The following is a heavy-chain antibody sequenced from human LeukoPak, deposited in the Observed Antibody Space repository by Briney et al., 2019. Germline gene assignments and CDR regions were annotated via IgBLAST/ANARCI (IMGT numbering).Heavy chain of an antibody. CDR1: GFTFSDYY. D-gene: IGHD1-1*01. CDR3: ARGNYWSWFDP. V-gene: IGHV3-11*01. Sequence: GGSLRLSCAASGFTFSDYYMSWIRQAPGKAMEWISYISSGSSTIYYADSVKGRFTISRDNAKNSLYLQMNSLRAEDTALYHCARGNYWSWFDPWGQGTLVTVSS. CDR2: ISSGSSTI. J-gene: IGHJ5*02.